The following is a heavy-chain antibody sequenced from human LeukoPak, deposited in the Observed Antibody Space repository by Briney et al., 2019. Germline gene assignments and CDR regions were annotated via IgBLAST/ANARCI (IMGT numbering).Heavy chain of an antibody. D-gene: IGHD1-26*01. CDR2: ISYDGSNK. J-gene: IGHJ6*03. CDR3: ARDGSSHYYYYMDV. CDR1: GFTFSSYA. Sequence: PGRSLRLSCAASGFTFSSYAMHWVRQAPGKGLEWVAVISYDGSNKYYADSVKGRFTISRDNSKNTLYLQMNSLRAEDTAVYYCARDGSSHYYYYMDVWGKGTTVTVSS. V-gene: IGHV3-30*04.